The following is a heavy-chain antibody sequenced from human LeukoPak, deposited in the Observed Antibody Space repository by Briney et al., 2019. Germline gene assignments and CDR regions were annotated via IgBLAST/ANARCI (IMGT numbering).Heavy chain of an antibody. D-gene: IGHD4-11*01. CDR3: ARDRGDDSNYGFGY. CDR2: ISSSSSYI. J-gene: IGHJ4*02. CDR1: GFTFSSYS. V-gene: IGHV3-21*01. Sequence: PGGSLRLSCAASGFTFSSYSMNWVRQAPGKGLEWVSSISSSSSYIYYADSVKGRFTISRDNAKNSLYLQMNSLRAEDTAVYYCARDRGDDSNYGFGYWGQGTLVTVSS.